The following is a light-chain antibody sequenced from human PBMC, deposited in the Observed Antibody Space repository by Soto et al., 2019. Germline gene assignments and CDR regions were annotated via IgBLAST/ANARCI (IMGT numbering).Light chain of an antibody. CDR3: QQFNTYPWT. Sequence: DIHMTQSPSTLSGSVGDRVTITCRASQTISSWLAWYQQKTGKAPKLLIYKASTLKSGVPSRFRGSGSGTEFTLTISRLQPDDFATYYCQQFNTYPWTFGRGTKVDIK. V-gene: IGKV1-5*03. CDR2: KAS. CDR1: QTISSW. J-gene: IGKJ1*01.